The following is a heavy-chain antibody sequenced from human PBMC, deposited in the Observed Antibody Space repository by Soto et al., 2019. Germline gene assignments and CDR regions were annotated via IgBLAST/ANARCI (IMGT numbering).Heavy chain of an antibody. D-gene: IGHD2-15*01. CDR1: GGSISSSSYY. Sequence: SETLSLTCTVSGGSISSSSYYCGWIRQPPGKGLEWIGSIYYSGSTYYNPSLKSRVTISVDTSKNQFSLKLSSVTAADTAVYYCARHEGYCSGGSCYSLGAFDIWGQGTMVT. J-gene: IGHJ3*02. CDR3: ARHEGYCSGGSCYSLGAFDI. V-gene: IGHV4-39*01. CDR2: IYYSGST.